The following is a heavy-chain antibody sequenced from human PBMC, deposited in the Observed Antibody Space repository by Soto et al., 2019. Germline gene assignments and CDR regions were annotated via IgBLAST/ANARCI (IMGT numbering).Heavy chain of an antibody. CDR3: AKGVWELYYFDY. CDR2: ISGSGGST. CDR1: GFTFSSYA. D-gene: IGHD1-26*01. Sequence: EVQLLESGGGLVQPGGSLRLSCAASGFTFSSYAMSWVRQAPGKGLEWVSAISGSGGSTYYADSVKGRFTISRDNSKNTLYLQMNSLRAEDTALYYCAKGVWELYYFDYWGQGTLVTVSS. V-gene: IGHV3-23*01. J-gene: IGHJ4*02.